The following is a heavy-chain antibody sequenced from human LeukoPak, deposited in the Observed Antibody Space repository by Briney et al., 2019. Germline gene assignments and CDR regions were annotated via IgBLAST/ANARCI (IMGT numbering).Heavy chain of an antibody. CDR3: ARDLNYYGFMDV. CDR2: ISSSTSYI. Sequence: GGSLRLSCAASGFTFSDHYMDWVRQAPGKGLEWVSSISSSTSYIYYADSVKGRFTVSRDNAKNSLYLQMNSLRVEDTAVYYCARDLNYYGFMDVWGKGATVTVSS. CDR1: GFTFSDHY. V-gene: IGHV3-21*01. D-gene: IGHD3-10*01. J-gene: IGHJ6*04.